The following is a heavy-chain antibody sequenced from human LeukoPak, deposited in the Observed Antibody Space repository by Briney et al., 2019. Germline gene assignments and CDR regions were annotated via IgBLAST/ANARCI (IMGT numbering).Heavy chain of an antibody. Sequence: SGGSLRLSCAASGFTFSSFGMHWVRQSPDKGLEWVAVIWYDGSTKVYADSVNGRFTISRDNSRNTLYLQVNSLRAEDTAVYYCARDRYSSMWSVFEYWGQGALVTVSS. CDR1: GFTFSSFG. J-gene: IGHJ4*02. D-gene: IGHD6-13*01. V-gene: IGHV3-33*01. CDR3: ARDRYSSMWSVFEY. CDR2: IWYDGSTK.